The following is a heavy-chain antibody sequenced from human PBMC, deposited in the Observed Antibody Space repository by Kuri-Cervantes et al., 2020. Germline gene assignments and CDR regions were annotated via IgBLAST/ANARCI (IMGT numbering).Heavy chain of an antibody. J-gene: IGHJ5*02. V-gene: IGHV1-69*05. Sequence: SVKVSCKASGGTFSSYAISWVRQAPGQGLEWMGGIIPIFGTANYAQKFQGRVTITTDESTSTAYVELSSLRSEDTAVYYCARRGPNWNDDAGWFDPWGQGTLVTVSS. D-gene: IGHD1-1*01. CDR3: ARRGPNWNDDAGWFDP. CDR1: GGTFSSYA. CDR2: IIPIFGTA.